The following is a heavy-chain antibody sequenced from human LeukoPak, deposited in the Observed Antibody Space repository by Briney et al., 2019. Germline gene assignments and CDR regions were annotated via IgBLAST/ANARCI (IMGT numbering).Heavy chain of an antibody. CDR1: GYSISGGYY. CDR2: IHYSGST. J-gene: IGHJ4*02. V-gene: IGHV4-38-2*02. D-gene: IGHD7-27*01. CDR3: ARGFRGDNFDY. Sequence: TSETLSLTCSVSGYSISGGYYWGWVRQPPGKGLEWIGTIHYSGSTSYNPSLESRVTISVDPSKNQFSLKVTSVTAADTAVYFCARGFRGDNFDYWGQGTLVTVSS.